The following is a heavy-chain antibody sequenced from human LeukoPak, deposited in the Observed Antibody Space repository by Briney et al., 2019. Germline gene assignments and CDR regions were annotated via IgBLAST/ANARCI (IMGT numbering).Heavy chain of an antibody. CDR2: ISDSGGAT. V-gene: IGHV3-23*01. J-gene: IGHJ4*02. D-gene: IGHD2-8*01. Sequence: GGSLRLSCAASGFTFSSYGMSWVRQAPGKGLEWVSAISDSGGATYYADSVKGRFTISRDNSRSTLYLQMNSLRAEDTALYYCAKDTSIGRYCTNGVCSPFDYWGQGTLVTVSS. CDR1: GFTFSSYG. CDR3: AKDTSIGRYCTNGVCSPFDY.